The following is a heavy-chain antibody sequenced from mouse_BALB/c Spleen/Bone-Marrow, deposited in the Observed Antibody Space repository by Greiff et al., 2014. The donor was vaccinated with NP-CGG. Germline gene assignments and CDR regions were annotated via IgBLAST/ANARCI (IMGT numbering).Heavy chain of an antibody. J-gene: IGHJ2*01. CDR2: IDPSTGRT. V-gene: IGHV1S81*02. CDR1: GYTFTSYW. CDR3: ARINGYDY. Sequence: QGQLKQSGAEMGKPGASVKLSCKASGYTFTSYWMHWGKPRPRQGLEWIGEIDPSTGRTDYNKKFKSQATLTVDKSSSTAYMHLSSLTSEDSTVYYCARINGYDYWGQGTTLTVSS. D-gene: IGHD2-2*01.